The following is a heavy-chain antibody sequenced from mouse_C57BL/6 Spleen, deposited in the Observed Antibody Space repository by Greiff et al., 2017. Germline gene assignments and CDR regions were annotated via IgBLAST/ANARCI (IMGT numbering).Heavy chain of an antibody. J-gene: IGHJ3*01. D-gene: IGHD1-1*01. CDR2: INPSNGGT. Sequence: QVQLQQPGPELVKPGASVKLSCKASGYTFTSYWMHWVQQRPGQGLEWIGTINPSNGGTNYNEKFKSKATLTVDKSSSTAYMQLSSLTSEDSAVYYCARVGRYGSPSWFAYWGQGTLVTVSA. V-gene: IGHV1-53*01. CDR3: ARVGRYGSPSWFAY. CDR1: GYTFTSYW.